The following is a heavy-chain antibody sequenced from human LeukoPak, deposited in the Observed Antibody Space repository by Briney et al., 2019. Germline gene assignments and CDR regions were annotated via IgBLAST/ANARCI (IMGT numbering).Heavy chain of an antibody. CDR2: IYYSGST. CDR3: ARLQVHCGGDCYTRWFDP. D-gene: IGHD2-21*02. V-gene: IGHV4-59*08. Sequence: SETPSLTCTVSGGSVSSYYWSWIRQPPGKGLEWIAYIYYSGSTKYNPSLKSRVTISLDRSKNQFSLKLRSVTAADTAVYYCARLQVHCGGDCYTRWFDPWGQGTLVTVSS. J-gene: IGHJ5*02. CDR1: GGSVSSYY.